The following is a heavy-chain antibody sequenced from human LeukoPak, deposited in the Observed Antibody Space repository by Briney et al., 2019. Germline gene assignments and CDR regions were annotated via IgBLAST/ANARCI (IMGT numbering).Heavy chain of an antibody. Sequence: PGGSLRLSCAVSGFTLTNYAVHWVRQAPGKGLEWLAVMSNDGKNKYLADSVKGRFSVSRDISKGTLYLQMDSLRAGDTAVYYCAREGHSDLLTGYSPVEYYYYYMDVWGKGTTVTVSS. J-gene: IGHJ6*03. V-gene: IGHV3-30*04. CDR1: GFTLTNYA. D-gene: IGHD3-9*01. CDR3: AREGHSDLLTGYSPVEYYYYYMDV. CDR2: MSNDGKNK.